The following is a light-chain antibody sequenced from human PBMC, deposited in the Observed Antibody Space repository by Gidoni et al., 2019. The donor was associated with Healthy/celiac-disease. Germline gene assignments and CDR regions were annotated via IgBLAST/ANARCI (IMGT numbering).Light chain of an antibody. CDR2: RDS. CDR3: QVWDSSTSVV. CDR1: NIGSKN. V-gene: IGLV3-9*01. Sequence: SYELTQPLSVSVAPGQTARITCGGNNIGSKNVHGYQQKPGQAPVLVIYRDSNRPSDIPERLSGSNSGKTATLTISRAQAEDEADYYCQVWDSSTSVVFGTGTKVTVL. J-gene: IGLJ1*01.